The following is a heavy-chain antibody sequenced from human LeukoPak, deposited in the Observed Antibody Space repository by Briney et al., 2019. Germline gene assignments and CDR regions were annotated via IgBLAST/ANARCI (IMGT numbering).Heavy chain of an antibody. J-gene: IGHJ3*02. Sequence: GSLRLSCAASGFTFSSYIMNWVRQAPGKGLERVSYISSSSSTIYYADSVKGRFTISRDNAKNSLYLQMNSLRDEDTAVYYCARGRDGYDDDAFDIWGQGTMVAVSS. D-gene: IGHD5-24*01. CDR2: ISSSSSTI. CDR1: GFTFSSYI. CDR3: ARGRDGYDDDAFDI. V-gene: IGHV3-48*02.